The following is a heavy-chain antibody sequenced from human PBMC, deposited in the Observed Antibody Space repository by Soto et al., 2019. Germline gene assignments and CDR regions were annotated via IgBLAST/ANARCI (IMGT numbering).Heavy chain of an antibody. CDR3: ARVRDIVVVPAALPDAFDI. D-gene: IGHD2-2*01. J-gene: IGHJ3*02. CDR1: GGTFSSYA. V-gene: IGHV1-69*13. CDR2: IIPIFGTA. Sequence: ASVKVSCKASGGTFSSYAISWVRQAPGQGLEWMGGIIPIFGTANYAQKFQGRVTITADESTSTAYMELRSLRSEDTAVYYCARVRDIVVVPAALPDAFDIWGQGTTVTVSS.